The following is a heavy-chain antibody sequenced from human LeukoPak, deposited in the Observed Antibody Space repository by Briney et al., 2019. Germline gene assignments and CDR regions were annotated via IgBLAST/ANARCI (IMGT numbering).Heavy chain of an antibody. J-gene: IGHJ4*02. Sequence: GGSLRLSCAASGFTFSSYAMSWVRQAPGKGLEWVSAISGSGGSTYYADSVKGRFTISRDNSKNTLYLQMNSLRAEDTAVYYCAKEGRPNRRTYYYDSSGYYYDYFDYWGQGTLVTVSS. D-gene: IGHD3-22*01. CDR2: ISGSGGST. CDR3: AKEGRPNRRTYYYDSSGYYYDYFDY. CDR1: GFTFSSYA. V-gene: IGHV3-23*01.